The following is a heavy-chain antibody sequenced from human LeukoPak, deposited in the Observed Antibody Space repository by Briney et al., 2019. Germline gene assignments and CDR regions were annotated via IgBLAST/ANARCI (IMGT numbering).Heavy chain of an antibody. D-gene: IGHD1-1*01. CDR3: ARHPWNSGMDV. J-gene: IGHJ6*02. Sequence: SGTLSLTRSVSGGSISSSTYYWGWIRQPPGKGLEWIGSIYNSGSTYYNPSLKSRVTISVDTSKNRFSLKLNSVTAADTAVYYCARHPWNSGMDVWGQGTTVTVSS. CDR1: GGSISSSTYY. CDR2: IYNSGST. V-gene: IGHV4-39*01.